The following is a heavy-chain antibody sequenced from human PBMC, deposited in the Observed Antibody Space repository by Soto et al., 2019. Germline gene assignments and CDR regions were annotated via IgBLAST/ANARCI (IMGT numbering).Heavy chain of an antibody. CDR3: ARDLTIVPATHPRLENYGMDV. Sequence: QVQLVQSAGEVKKPGASVKVSCKASGYSFTSYGISWVRRAPGQGLEWMGWLSPYNGHTQFVERFQRRVTMTTDTSTKTAYMELTNLRSDDTAHYYCARDLTIVPATHPRLENYGMDVWGEGTTVILSS. D-gene: IGHD2-2*01. CDR1: GYSFTSYG. J-gene: IGHJ6*04. CDR2: LSPYNGHT. V-gene: IGHV1-18*01.